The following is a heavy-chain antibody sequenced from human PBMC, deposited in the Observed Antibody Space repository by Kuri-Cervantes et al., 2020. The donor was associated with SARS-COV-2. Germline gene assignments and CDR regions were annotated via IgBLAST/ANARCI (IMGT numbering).Heavy chain of an antibody. V-gene: IGHV3-21*01. CDR3: ARDRSSNWFSTWVAFDI. D-gene: IGHD6-13*01. CDR2: ISSSTSYI. CDR1: GFTFSSYS. J-gene: IGHJ3*02. Sequence: GGSLRLSCAASGFTFSSYSINWVRQAPGKGLEWVSSISSSTSYIYYEDSVKGRFTISRDNAKNSLYLQMNSLRAEDTAVYYCARDRSSNWFSTWVAFDIWGRGTMVTVSS.